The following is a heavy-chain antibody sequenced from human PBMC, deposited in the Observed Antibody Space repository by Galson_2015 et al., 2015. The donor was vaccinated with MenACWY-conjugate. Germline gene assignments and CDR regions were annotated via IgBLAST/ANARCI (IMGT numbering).Heavy chain of an antibody. Sequence: CAISGDSASSNSAAWNWIRQSPSRGLEWLGRTYYRSKWYNDYAVPVKSRITINPDTSKNQFSLHLNSVTPEDTAVYYCARVRGGSHNWVDPWGQGTLVTVSP. J-gene: IGHJ5*02. CDR3: ARVRGGSHNWVDP. V-gene: IGHV6-1*01. CDR2: TYYRSKWYN. CDR1: GDSASSNSAA. D-gene: IGHD2-15*01.